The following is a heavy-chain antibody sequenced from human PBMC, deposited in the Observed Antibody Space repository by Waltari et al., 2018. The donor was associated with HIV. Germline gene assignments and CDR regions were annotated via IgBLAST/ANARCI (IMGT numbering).Heavy chain of an antibody. Sequence: EVQILESGGDLVKPGGSLRLACAASGFNFKTLAMSWVRQSPGKGLEWVSAISGSGRTTHYADAVKGRFTISRDNSNNTLYWQRDNLTAEDSAIYFCAKDKIAGDHGNYFDHWGRGTRVTVSS. CDR3: AKDKIAGDHGNYFDH. V-gene: IGHV3-23*01. J-gene: IGHJ4*02. CDR2: ISGSGRTT. CDR1: GFNFKTLA. D-gene: IGHD2-21*01.